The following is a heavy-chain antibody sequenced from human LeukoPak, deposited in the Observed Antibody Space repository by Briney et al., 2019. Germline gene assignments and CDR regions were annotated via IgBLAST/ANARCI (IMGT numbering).Heavy chain of an antibody. D-gene: IGHD6-13*01. CDR3: ARLRYSSSWYPPYYYYYYMDV. Sequence: SETLSLTCAVYGGSFSGYYWSWIRQPPGKGLEWIGEINHSGSTNYNPSLKSRVTISVDTSKNQFSLKLSSVTAADTAVYYCARLRYSSSWYPPYYYYYYMDVWGKGTTVTVSS. CDR2: INHSGST. CDR1: GGSFSGYY. V-gene: IGHV4-34*01. J-gene: IGHJ6*03.